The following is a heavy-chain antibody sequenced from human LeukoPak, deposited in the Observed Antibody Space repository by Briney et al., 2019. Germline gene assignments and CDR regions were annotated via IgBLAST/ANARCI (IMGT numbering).Heavy chain of an antibody. Sequence: SETLSLTCTVSGGSINYYFWSWIRQPPGKGLEWIWSIYYSGSTYYNPSLKSRVTISVDTSTNQFSLKLSSVTAADTAVYYCARDPYYYYMDVWGQGTMVTVSS. CDR3: ARDPYYYYMDV. J-gene: IGHJ6*03. CDR2: IYYSGST. V-gene: IGHV4-59*12. CDR1: GGSINYYF.